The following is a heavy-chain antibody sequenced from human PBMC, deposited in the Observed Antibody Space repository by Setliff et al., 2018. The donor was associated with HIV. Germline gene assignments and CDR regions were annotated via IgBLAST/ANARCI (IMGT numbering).Heavy chain of an antibody. J-gene: IGHJ5*02. CDR3: ARGTTPLGWFDP. D-gene: IGHD2-2*01. Sequence: GASVKVSCKASGGTFSSYAISWVRQAPGQGLEWMGGISAYNGNTNYAQKLQGRVTMTTDTSTSTAYMELRSLRSDDTAVYYCARGTTPLGWFDPWGQGTLVTVSS. CDR1: GGTFSSYA. CDR2: ISAYNGNT. V-gene: IGHV1-18*01.